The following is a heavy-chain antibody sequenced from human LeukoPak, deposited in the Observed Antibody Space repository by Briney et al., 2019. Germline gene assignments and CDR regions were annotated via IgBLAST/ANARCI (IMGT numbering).Heavy chain of an antibody. Sequence: ASVKVSCKASGYTFTAYYMNWVRQAPGQGLEWMGWINPNSGGTNYAQKFQGRVTMTSDTSISTAYMELSRLRFDDTAVYYCARPRDYGDYDAFDIWGQEAMVTVSS. V-gene: IGHV1-2*02. J-gene: IGHJ3*02. CDR1: GYTFTAYY. CDR3: ARPRDYGDYDAFDI. D-gene: IGHD4-17*01. CDR2: INPNSGGT.